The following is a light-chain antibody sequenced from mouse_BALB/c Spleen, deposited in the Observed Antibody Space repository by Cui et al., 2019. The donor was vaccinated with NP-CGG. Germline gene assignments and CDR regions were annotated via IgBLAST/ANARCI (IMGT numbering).Light chain of an antibody. Sequence: QAVVTQESALTTSPGETVTLTCRSSTGAVTTSNYANWVQEKPDHLFTGLIGGTNNRAPGVPARFSGSLIGTKAALTITGTQTEDETIYFCALWYSNHWVFGGGTKLTV. J-gene: IGLJ1*01. V-gene: IGLV1*01. CDR2: GTN. CDR1: TGAVTTSNY. CDR3: ALWYSNHWV.